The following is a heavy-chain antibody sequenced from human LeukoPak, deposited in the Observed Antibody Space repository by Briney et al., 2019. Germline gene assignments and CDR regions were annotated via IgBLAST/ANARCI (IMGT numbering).Heavy chain of an antibody. CDR3: ARGSPPYCSGGSCYSMYYYYYMDV. CDR2: ISAYNGNT. Sequence: ASVKVSCKASGYTFTNYGISWVRQAPGQGLEWMGWISAYNGNTNYAQKLQGRVTMTTDTSTSTAYMELRSLRSDDTAVYYCARGSPPYCSGGSCYSMYYYYYMDVWGKGTTVTISS. D-gene: IGHD2-15*01. CDR1: GYTFTNYG. V-gene: IGHV1-18*01. J-gene: IGHJ6*03.